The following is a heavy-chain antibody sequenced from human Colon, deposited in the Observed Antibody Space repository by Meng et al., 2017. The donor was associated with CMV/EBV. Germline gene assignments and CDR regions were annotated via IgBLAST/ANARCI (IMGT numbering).Heavy chain of an antibody. CDR1: GFTFSSYA. CDR3: AKCEWLSGHWFDP. V-gene: IGHV3-23*01. CDR2: ISGSGGST. D-gene: IGHD3-3*01. Sequence: GESLKISCAASGFTFSSYAMSWVRQAPGKGLEWVSAISGSGGSTYYADSVKGRFTISRDNSKNTLYLQMNSLRAEDTAVYYCAKCEWLSGHWFDPWGQGTLVTVSS. J-gene: IGHJ5*02.